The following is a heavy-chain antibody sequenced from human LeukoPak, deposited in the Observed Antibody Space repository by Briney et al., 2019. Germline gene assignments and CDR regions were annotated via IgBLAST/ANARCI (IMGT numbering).Heavy chain of an antibody. D-gene: IGHD3-22*01. V-gene: IGHV3-30*02. CDR3: AKGPITMIVVVMIYFDY. CDR2: VRYDGSNK. Sequence: GGSLRLSCAASGFTFSSYGMHWVRQAPGKGLEWVAFVRYDGSNKYYADSVKGRFTISRDNSKNTLYLQMNSLRAEDTAVYYCAKGPITMIVVVMIYFDYWGQGTLVTVSS. J-gene: IGHJ4*02. CDR1: GFTFSSYG.